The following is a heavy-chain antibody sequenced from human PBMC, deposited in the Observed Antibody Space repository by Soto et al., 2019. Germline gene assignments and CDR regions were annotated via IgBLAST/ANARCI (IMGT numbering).Heavy chain of an antibody. CDR3: ARTYSYGSNDAFDI. CDR1: GYTFTGYY. J-gene: IGHJ3*02. Sequence: ASVKVSCKASGYTFTGYYMHWVRQAPGQGLEWMGWINPNSGGTNYAQKFQGWVTMTRDTSISTAYMELSRLRSDDTAVYYCARTYSYGSNDAFDIWGQGTMVTVSS. CDR2: INPNSGGT. V-gene: IGHV1-2*04. D-gene: IGHD5-18*01.